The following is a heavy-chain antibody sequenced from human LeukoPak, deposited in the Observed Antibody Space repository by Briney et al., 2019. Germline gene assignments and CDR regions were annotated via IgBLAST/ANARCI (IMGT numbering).Heavy chain of an antibody. D-gene: IGHD3-16*02. V-gene: IGHV3-7*05. Sequence: GGSLRLSCAASGFTFSSYWMIWVRQAPGKGLEWVANIKQDGSEKYHVDSVKGRFTISRDNAKSSLYLQMNSLRVEDTAVYYCARAVDDYVWGSYRPPGHWGQGTLVTVSS. CDR2: IKQDGSEK. CDR1: GFTFSSYW. J-gene: IGHJ4*02. CDR3: ARAVDDYVWGSYRPPGH.